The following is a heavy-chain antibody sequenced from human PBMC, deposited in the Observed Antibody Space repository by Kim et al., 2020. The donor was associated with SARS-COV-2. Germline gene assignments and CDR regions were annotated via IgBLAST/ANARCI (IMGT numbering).Heavy chain of an antibody. CDR1: GFTFDDYA. V-gene: IGHV3-9*01. CDR3: AKASLTTKRLWYFDL. Sequence: GGSLRLSCAASGFTFDDYAMHWVRQAPGKGLEWVSGISWNSGSIGYADSVKGRFTISRDNAKNSLYLQMNSLRAEDTALYYCAKASLTTKRLWYFDLWGRGTLVTVSS. J-gene: IGHJ2*01. CDR2: ISWNSGSI. D-gene: IGHD1-1*01.